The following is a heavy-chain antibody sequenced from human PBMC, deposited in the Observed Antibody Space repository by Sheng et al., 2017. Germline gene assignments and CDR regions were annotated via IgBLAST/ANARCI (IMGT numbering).Heavy chain of an antibody. CDR2: IYTSGST. CDR1: GGSISSYY. V-gene: IGHV4-4*07. J-gene: IGHJ6*02. D-gene: IGHD3-3*01. Sequence: QVQLQESGPGLVKPSETLSLTCTVSGGSISSYYWSWIRQPAGKGLEWIGRIYTSGSTNYNPSLKSRVTMSVDTSKNQFSLKLSSVTAADTAVYYCARESPLLWGVVKGDYYYGMDVWGQGTTVTVSS. CDR3: ARESPLLWGVVKGDYYYGMDV.